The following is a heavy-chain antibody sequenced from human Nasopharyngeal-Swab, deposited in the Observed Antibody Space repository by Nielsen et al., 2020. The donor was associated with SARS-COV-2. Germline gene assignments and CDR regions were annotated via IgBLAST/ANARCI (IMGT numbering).Heavy chain of an antibody. V-gene: IGHV3-30*18. CDR1: GFTFSSYG. CDR3: AKDKDGAFDI. D-gene: IGHD5-24*01. J-gene: IGHJ3*02. Sequence: GESLKISCAASGFTFSSYGMHWVRQAPGKGPEWVAVISYDGSNKYYADSVKGRFTISRDNSKNTLYLQMNSLRAEDTAVYYCAKDKDGAFDIWGQGTMVTVSS. CDR2: ISYDGSNK.